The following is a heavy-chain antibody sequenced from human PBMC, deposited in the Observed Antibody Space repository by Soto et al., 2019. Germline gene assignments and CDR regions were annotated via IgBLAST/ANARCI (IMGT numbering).Heavy chain of an antibody. J-gene: IGHJ4*02. V-gene: IGHV1-69*13. CDR3: ARDSGYSYGSPRGFDY. CDR2: IIPIFGTA. Sequence: ASVKVSCKASGGTFSSYAISWVRQAPGQGLEWMGGIIPIFGTANYAQKFQGRVTITADESTSTAYMELSSLRSEDTAVYYCARDSGYSYGSPRGFDYWGQGTLVTVSS. D-gene: IGHD5-18*01. CDR1: GGTFSSYA.